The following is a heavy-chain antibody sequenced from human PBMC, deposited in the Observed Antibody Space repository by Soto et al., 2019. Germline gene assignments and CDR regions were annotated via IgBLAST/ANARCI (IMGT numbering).Heavy chain of an antibody. CDR2: INPSGGST. J-gene: IGHJ4*02. Sequence: QVQLVQSGAEVKKPGASVKVSCKASGYTFTCYYMHWVRQAPGQGLEWMGIINPSGGSTSYAQKFQGRVTMTRDTSTSTVYMELSSLRSEDTAVYYCARVGISRFLEWLFYDYWGQGTLVTVSS. D-gene: IGHD3-3*01. V-gene: IGHV1-46*01. CDR1: GYTFTCYY. CDR3: ARVGISRFLEWLFYDY.